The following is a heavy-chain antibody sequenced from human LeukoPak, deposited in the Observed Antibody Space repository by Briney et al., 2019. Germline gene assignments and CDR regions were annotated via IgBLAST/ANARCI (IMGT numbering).Heavy chain of an antibody. CDR1: GFTVSNNF. CDR3: ASYPSSTNY. J-gene: IGHJ4*02. V-gene: IGHV3-53*01. Sequence: GGSLRLSCAVSGFTVSNNFMSWVREAPGRGLEYVSIIYSGGSTYYADSVKGRFTISRDNSKNTLYLQMNSLRAEGTAVYYCASYPSSTNYWGQGTLVTVSS. CDR2: IYSGGST.